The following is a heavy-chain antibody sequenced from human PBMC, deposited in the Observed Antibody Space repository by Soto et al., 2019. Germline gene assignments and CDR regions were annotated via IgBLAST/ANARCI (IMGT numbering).Heavy chain of an antibody. CDR2: ISSGSSYI. D-gene: IGHD3-10*01. V-gene: IGHV3-21*01. CDR1: RFTFTNYD. CDR3: ARLGDFFGSRGHFDF. Sequence: PGGSLRLSCAASRFTFTNYDMNWVRQAPGKGLEWVSSISSGSSYIYYADSVRGRFTISRDNAKNTLDLQVNNLRADDTAVYYCARLGDFFGSRGHFDFWGQGTLVTVSS. J-gene: IGHJ4*02.